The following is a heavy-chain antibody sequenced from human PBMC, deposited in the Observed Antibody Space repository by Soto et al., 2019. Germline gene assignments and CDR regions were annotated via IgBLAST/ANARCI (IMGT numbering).Heavy chain of an antibody. CDR1: GFTFDDYA. D-gene: IGHD3-3*01. CDR3: AKGALRFFEYDAFDI. V-gene: IGHV3-9*01. CDR2: IRWNSGSI. J-gene: IGHJ3*02. Sequence: EVQLVESGGGLVQPGRSLRLSCVASGFTFDDYAMHWVRQAPGKGLEWVSGIRWNSGSIGYADSVKGRFTISRDNAKNSLYLQLNGRRAEDTALYYCAKGALRFFEYDAFDIWGQGTMVTVSS.